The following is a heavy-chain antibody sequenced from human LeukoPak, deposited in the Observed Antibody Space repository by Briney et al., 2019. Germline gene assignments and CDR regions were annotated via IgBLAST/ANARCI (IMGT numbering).Heavy chain of an antibody. CDR3: PTDRRQGKYSSGSGSLAH. D-gene: IGHD3-10*01. J-gene: IGHJ4*02. V-gene: IGHV3-15*01. Sequence: GGSLRLSCAASGFTFSSAWMSWVRQAPGKGLEWVGRIKSKTDGGTTDYAAPVKGRFTISRDDSKNTLYLQMNSLKTEDTAVYYCPTDRRQGKYSSGSGSLAHWGQGTLVTDSS. CDR2: IKSKTDGGTT. CDR1: GFTFSSAW.